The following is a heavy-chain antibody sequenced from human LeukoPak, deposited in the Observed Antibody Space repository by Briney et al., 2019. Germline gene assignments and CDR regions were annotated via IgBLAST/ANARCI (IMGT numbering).Heavy chain of an antibody. CDR1: GFTFSSYA. CDR2: ISGSGGST. J-gene: IGHJ3*02. Sequence: PGGSLRLSCAASGFTFSSYAMSWVRQAPGKGLEWVSAISGSGGSTYYADSVKGRFTISRDNSKNTLYLQMNSLRAEDTAVYYCAKPKYSSSWYDAFDIWGQGTMVTVCS. CDR3: AKPKYSSSWYDAFDI. V-gene: IGHV3-23*01. D-gene: IGHD6-13*01.